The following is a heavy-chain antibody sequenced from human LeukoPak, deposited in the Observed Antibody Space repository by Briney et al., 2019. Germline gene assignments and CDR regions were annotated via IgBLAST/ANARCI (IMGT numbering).Heavy chain of an antibody. V-gene: IGHV4-4*07. CDR3: ARDWGSGNGFDI. CDR1: GGSISGYY. J-gene: IGHJ3*02. Sequence: SETLSLTCTVSGGSISGYYWSWIRQPAGRGLEWIGRFYPTGNTNYNPSLKSRVTMSVDTSKNQFSLKLNSVTAADTAVYYCARDWGSGNGFDIWGQGTMVTVSS. CDR2: FYPTGNT. D-gene: IGHD7-27*01.